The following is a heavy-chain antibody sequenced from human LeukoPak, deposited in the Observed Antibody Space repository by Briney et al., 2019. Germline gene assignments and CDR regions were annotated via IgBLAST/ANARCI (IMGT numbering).Heavy chain of an antibody. J-gene: IGHJ4*02. CDR2: ISGSGGST. V-gene: IGHV3-23*01. D-gene: IGHD3-16*01. CDR1: GFTFSSYA. CDR3: AKDIHLGYYFDY. Sequence: PGGSLRLSCAASGFTFSSYAMSWVRQAPGKGLEWVSAISGSGGSTYYADSVKGRFTISRDNSKSTLYLQMNSLRAEDTAVYYCAKDIHLGYYFDYWGQGTLVTVSS.